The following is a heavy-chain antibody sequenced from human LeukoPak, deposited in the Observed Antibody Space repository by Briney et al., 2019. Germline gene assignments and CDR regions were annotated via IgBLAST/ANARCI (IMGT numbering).Heavy chain of an antibody. J-gene: IGHJ5*02. CDR3: ARQEYCSGGSCYTWFDP. D-gene: IGHD2-15*01. CDR1: GYRFSYYW. Sequence: GESLKISCKGSGYRFSYYWIGWVRHMPGKGLEWMGMIYPGDSDIRYSPSFQGQVTISADKSISTAYLQWSSLKASDTAMYYCARQEYCSGGSCYTWFDPWGQGTLVTVSS. V-gene: IGHV5-51*01. CDR2: IYPGDSDI.